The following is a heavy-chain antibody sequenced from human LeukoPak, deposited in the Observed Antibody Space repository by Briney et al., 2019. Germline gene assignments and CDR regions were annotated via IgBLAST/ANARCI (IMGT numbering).Heavy chain of an antibody. Sequence: GGSLRLSCAAPGFMFHDYAIHWVRQAPGKGLEWVSLISGDGGSTFYADSVKGRFTISRDNAKNSLYLQMNSLRAEDTAVYYCARDGGGGYCSGGSCYFDYWGQGTLVTVSS. V-gene: IGHV3-43*02. CDR1: GFMFHDYA. D-gene: IGHD2-15*01. J-gene: IGHJ4*02. CDR2: ISGDGGST. CDR3: ARDGGGGYCSGGSCYFDY.